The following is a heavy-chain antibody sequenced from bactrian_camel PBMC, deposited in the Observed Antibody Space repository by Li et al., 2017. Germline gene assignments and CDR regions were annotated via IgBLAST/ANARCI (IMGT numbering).Heavy chain of an antibody. V-gene: IGHV3S6*01. D-gene: IGHD3*01. Sequence: HVQLVESGGGSVQAGGSLRVTCTASGYAPHNAVWMGWFRQAPGREREAVAVLYNYDSGKYYLDSVRGRFTISRDSADNTLYLQMNKLEPEDSGMYYCAAYWQRSMFRDPPQAADFRDWGQGTQVTVS. CDR2: LYNYDSGK. CDR1: GYAPHNAVW. J-gene: IGHJ6*01. CDR3: AAYWQRSMFRDPPQAADFRD.